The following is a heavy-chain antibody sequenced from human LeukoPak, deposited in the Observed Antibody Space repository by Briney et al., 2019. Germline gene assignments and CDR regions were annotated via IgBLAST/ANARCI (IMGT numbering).Heavy chain of an antibody. CDR1: GFTFSSYA. Sequence: GGSLRLSCAASGFTFSSYAMSWVRQTPGKGREWVSTISGSGGSAYYAHSVKGRFTISRDNSKNTLYLQMNNLRVEDTAVFYCASTGQGYTYGFDYWGQGTLVTVSP. CDR3: ASTGQGYTYGFDY. V-gene: IGHV3-23*01. CDR2: ISGSGGSA. J-gene: IGHJ4*02. D-gene: IGHD5-18*01.